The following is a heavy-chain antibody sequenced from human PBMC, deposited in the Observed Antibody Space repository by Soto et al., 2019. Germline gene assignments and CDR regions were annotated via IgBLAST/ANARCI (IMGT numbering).Heavy chain of an antibody. Sequence: SETLSLTCSVYGDSISNSRFYWAWIRQPPGEGLEWIGSIYHTGNAYYNPSLKSRVTISVDTSKNQFSLKLSSVTAADTAVYYCARMVRAVAGLYSSDYWGQGTLVTVSS. J-gene: IGHJ4*02. CDR3: ARMVRAVAGLYSSDY. D-gene: IGHD6-19*01. CDR2: IYHTGNA. CDR1: GDSISNSRFY. V-gene: IGHV4-39*07.